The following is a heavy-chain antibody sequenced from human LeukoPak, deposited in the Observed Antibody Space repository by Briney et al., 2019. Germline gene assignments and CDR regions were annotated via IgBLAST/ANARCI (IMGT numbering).Heavy chain of an antibody. V-gene: IGHV1-69*06. J-gene: IGHJ3*02. Sequence: GASVKVSCKASGGTFSSYAISWVRQAPGQGLEWMGGIIPIFGTANYAQKFQGRVTITADKSTSTAYMELSSLRSEDTAVYYCARDGGPNYYDSSGYSQGAFDIWGQGTMVTVSS. CDR1: GGTFSSYA. D-gene: IGHD3-22*01. CDR2: IIPIFGTA. CDR3: ARDGGPNYYDSSGYSQGAFDI.